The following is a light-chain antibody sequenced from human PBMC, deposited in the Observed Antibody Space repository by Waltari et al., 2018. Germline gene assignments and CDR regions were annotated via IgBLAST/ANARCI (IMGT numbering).Light chain of an antibody. CDR1: HAMSNS. CDR2: AAS. CDR3: QQYYRTLLT. J-gene: IGKJ4*01. V-gene: IGKV1-NL1*01. Sequence: DIQMTQPPSSLSASVSTRVTITCRSSHAMSNSLAWYQQKPGKAPKLLLYAASSLESWVPSRFIGSGSGTDYTLTISSLQPEDFATYYCQQYYRTLLTFGGGTKVEIK.